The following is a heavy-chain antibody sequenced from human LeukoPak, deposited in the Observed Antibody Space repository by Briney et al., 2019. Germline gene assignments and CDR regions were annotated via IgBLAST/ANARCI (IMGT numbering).Heavy chain of an antibody. D-gene: IGHD5-24*01. CDR2: NYHSGST. V-gene: IGHV4-30-2*01. Sequence: SQTLSLTCAVSGGSISSGGYSWSWIRQPPGKGLEWIGYNYHSGSTYYNPSLKSRVTISVDRSKNQFSLKLSSVTAADTAVYYCARGDGYSEYFQHWGQGTLVTVSS. J-gene: IGHJ1*01. CDR1: GGSISSGGYS. CDR3: ARGDGYSEYFQH.